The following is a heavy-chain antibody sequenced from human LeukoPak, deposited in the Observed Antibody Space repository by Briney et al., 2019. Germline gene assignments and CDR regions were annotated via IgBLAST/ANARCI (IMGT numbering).Heavy chain of an antibody. J-gene: IGHJ5*02. Sequence: PSQTLSLTCTVSGGSISSGGYYWSWIRQQPGKGLEWIGYISSSGSTYYNTSLKSRVTISVDTSKNQFSLKLSSVTAADTAVYYCARVEVGAGTGWFDPWGQGTLVTVS. CDR3: ARVEVGAGTGWFDP. CDR2: ISSSGST. D-gene: IGHD6-19*01. V-gene: IGHV4-31*03. CDR1: GGSISSGGYY.